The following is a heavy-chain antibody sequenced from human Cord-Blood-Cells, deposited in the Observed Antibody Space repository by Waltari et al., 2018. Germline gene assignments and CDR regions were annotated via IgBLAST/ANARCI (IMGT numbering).Heavy chain of an antibody. CDR2: IWYDVSNK. J-gene: IGHJ4*02. Sequence: QVQLVESGGGVVQPGRSLRLSCAASGFTFSSYGMNWVRQAPGKGLEWVAVIWYDVSNKYYADSVKGRFTISRDNSKNTLYLQMNSLRAEDTAVYYCAREGLWEQLLVYWGQGTLVTVSS. CDR3: AREGLWEQLLVY. V-gene: IGHV3-33*01. CDR1: GFTFSSYG. D-gene: IGHD1-26*01.